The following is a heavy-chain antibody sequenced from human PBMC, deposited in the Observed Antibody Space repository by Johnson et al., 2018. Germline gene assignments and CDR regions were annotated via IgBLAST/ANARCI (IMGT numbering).Heavy chain of an antibody. J-gene: IGHJ6*02. CDR3: AKTIALFIYGMDV. V-gene: IGHV3-30*18. CDR2: ISSDGSTK. Sequence: QVQLVQSGGGVVQPGRSLKLSCAASDFTFSNYAIHWVRQAPGKGLEWVALISSDGSTKYYADSVKGRFTISRDNFKNTVFVQMNSLRGEDTAVYYCAKTIALFIYGMDVWGQGTTVTVSS. CDR1: DFTFSNYA. D-gene: IGHD2-15*01.